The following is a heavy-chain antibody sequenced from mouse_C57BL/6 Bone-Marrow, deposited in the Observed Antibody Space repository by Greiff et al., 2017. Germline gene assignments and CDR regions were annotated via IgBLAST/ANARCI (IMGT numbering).Heavy chain of an antibody. D-gene: IGHD2-5*01. CDR3: ARNYYSNPAWFAY. V-gene: IGHV1-78*01. Sequence: VQLQQSDAELVKPGASVKISCKVSGYTFTDHTIHWMKQRPEQGLEWIGYIYPRDGSTKYNEKFKGKATLTADKSSRPAYMQLNSLTSEDSAVYFCARNYYSNPAWFAYWGQGTLVTVSA. CDR2: IYPRDGST. CDR1: GYTFTDHT. J-gene: IGHJ3*01.